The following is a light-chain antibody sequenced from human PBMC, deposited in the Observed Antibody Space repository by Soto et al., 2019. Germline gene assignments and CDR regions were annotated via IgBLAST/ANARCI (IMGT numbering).Light chain of an antibody. J-gene: IGKJ5*01. Sequence: EIVLTQSPGTLSLSPGERAALSCRASQSVRNSYLAWYQQKPGQAPRLLIYAASRRATGIPDRFSGSGSGTDFTLTISRLEPEDFAVYYCQQYGSSITFGQGTRLEI. CDR3: QQYGSSIT. V-gene: IGKV3-20*01. CDR1: QSVRNSY. CDR2: AAS.